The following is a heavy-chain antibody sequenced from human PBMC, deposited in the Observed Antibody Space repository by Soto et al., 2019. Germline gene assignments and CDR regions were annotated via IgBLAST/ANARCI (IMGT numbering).Heavy chain of an antibody. D-gene: IGHD1-20*01. Sequence: EVQLLESGGGLVQPGGSLTLSCAASGFTFDTYAMTWVRQALGKGLEWVSAISGRGDGTYYADSVKGRFTISRDNSKNTVFLQMNSLRAEDTALYYCAKYNNYWDEDYWGQGTLVTVSS. CDR1: GFTFDTYA. J-gene: IGHJ4*02. CDR2: ISGRGDGT. CDR3: AKYNNYWDEDY. V-gene: IGHV3-23*01.